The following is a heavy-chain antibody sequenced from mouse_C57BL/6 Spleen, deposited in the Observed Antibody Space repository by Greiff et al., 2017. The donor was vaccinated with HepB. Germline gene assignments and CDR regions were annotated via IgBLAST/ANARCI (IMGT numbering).Heavy chain of an antibody. J-gene: IGHJ3*01. D-gene: IGHD2-4*01. Sequence: EVQGVESGGDLVKPGGSLKLSCAASGFTFSSYGMSWVRQTPDKRLEWVATISSGGSYTYYPDSVKGRFTISRDNAKNTLYLQMSSLKSEDTAMYYCARQGGHDYDESWFAYWGQGTLVTVSA. CDR3: ARQGGHDYDESWFAY. CDR2: ISSGGSYT. CDR1: GFTFSSYG. V-gene: IGHV5-6*01.